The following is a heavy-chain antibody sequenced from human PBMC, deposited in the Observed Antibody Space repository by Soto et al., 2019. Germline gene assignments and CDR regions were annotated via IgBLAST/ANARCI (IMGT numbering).Heavy chain of an antibody. CDR2: ISAYNGNT. D-gene: IGHD2-2*01. Sequence: ASVKVSCKASGYTFTSYGISWVRQAPGQGLEWMGWISAYNGNTNYAQKLQGRVTMTTDTSTSTAYMELRSLRSDDTAVYYCARTRCSSTSCYAGSPTNWFDPWGQGTLVTVSS. V-gene: IGHV1-18*01. CDR3: ARTRCSSTSCYAGSPTNWFDP. CDR1: GYTFTSYG. J-gene: IGHJ5*02.